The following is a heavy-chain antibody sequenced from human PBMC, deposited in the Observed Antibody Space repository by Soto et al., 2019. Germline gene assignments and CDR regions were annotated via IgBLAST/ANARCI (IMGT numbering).Heavy chain of an antibody. CDR2: IYHSGST. Sequence: SETRSLTCAVSGDSISSSNWWSWVRQPPGKGLEWIGEIYHSGSTNYNPSLKSRVTISVDKSKNQCSLKLSSVTAADTAVYYCARAYGSGSYYIWGQGTLLTVSS. CDR3: ARAYGSGSYYI. J-gene: IGHJ4*02. D-gene: IGHD3-10*01. V-gene: IGHV4-4*02. CDR1: GDSISSSNW.